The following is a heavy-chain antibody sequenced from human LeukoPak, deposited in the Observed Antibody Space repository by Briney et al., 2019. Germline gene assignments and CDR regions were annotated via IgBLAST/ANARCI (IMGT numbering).Heavy chain of an antibody. J-gene: IGHJ4*02. Sequence: SETLSLTCAVSGYSISSGYYWGWIRQPPGKGLEWIGSIYHSGSTYYNPSLKSRVTISVDTSKNQFYLKLSSVTAADTAVYYCARSVTDFWSGYYTFRYFDYWGQGTLVTVSS. CDR2: IYHSGST. D-gene: IGHD3-3*01. CDR1: GYSISSGYY. CDR3: ARSVTDFWSGYYTFRYFDY. V-gene: IGHV4-38-2*01.